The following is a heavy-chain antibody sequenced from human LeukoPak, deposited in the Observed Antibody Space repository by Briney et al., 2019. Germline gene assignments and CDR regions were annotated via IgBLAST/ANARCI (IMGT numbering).Heavy chain of an antibody. V-gene: IGHV1-46*01. J-gene: IGHJ4*02. CDR3: ARSAGGSTFSY. CDR1: GYTLTSYY. Sequence: ASVKVSCKASGYTLTSYYMHWVRQAPGQGLEWMGAISPSGDSTNYAQKFQGRVTMTGDTSTSTVYVELSTLRSEDTAVYYCARSAGGSTFSYWGQGTLVTVSS. CDR2: ISPSGDST. D-gene: IGHD6-13*01.